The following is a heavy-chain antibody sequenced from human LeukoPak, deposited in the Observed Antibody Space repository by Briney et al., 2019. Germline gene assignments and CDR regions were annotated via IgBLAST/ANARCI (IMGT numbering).Heavy chain of an antibody. V-gene: IGHV3-23*01. CDR3: AKDRFPYCSSTSCYILDY. CDR2: ISGSGGST. D-gene: IGHD2-2*02. J-gene: IGHJ4*02. Sequence: GGSLRLSCAASGFTFSSHAMSWVRQAPGKGLEWDSAISGSGGSTYYADSVKGRFTISRDNSKNTLYLQMNSLRAEDTAVYYCAKDRFPYCSSTSCYILDYWGQGTLVTVSS. CDR1: GFTFSSHA.